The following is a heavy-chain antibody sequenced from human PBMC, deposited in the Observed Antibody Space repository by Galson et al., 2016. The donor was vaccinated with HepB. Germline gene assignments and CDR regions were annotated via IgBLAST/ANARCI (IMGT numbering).Heavy chain of an antibody. J-gene: IGHJ6*02. V-gene: IGHV3-33*08. CDR1: GFSVSNNY. Sequence: SLRLSCAASGFSVSNNYMTWVRQAPGKGLESVAVMWFDGSNDHYAASVKGRFTISRDISKSTVYLQMDRLRVEDTAVYYCARAGMGTHRRYYGMDVWGQGTTVTVSS. D-gene: IGHD7-27*01. CDR3: ARAGMGTHRRYYGMDV. CDR2: MWFDGSND.